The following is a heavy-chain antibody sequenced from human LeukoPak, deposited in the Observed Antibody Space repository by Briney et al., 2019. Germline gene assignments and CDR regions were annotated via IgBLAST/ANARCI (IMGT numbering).Heavy chain of an antibody. J-gene: IGHJ4*02. CDR1: GLSIADYT. Sequence: GGSLRLSCEASGLSIADYTMHWVRQVPGKGLEWVSLISRNGVATKYADSVRGRFIVSRDNSKNSLYLQMNSLRAEDTALYYCAKDSKGYSSGWDLDYWGQGTLVTVSS. CDR3: AKDSKGYSSGWDLDY. V-gene: IGHV3-43*01. D-gene: IGHD6-19*01. CDR2: ISRNGVAT.